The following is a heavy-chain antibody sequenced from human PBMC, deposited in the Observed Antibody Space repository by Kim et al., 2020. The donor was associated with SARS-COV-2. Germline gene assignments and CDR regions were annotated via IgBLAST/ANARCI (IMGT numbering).Heavy chain of an antibody. J-gene: IGHJ6*02. Sequence: GRFTISRDNSKNPLYLQMNSLRAEDTAVYYCARERGAMIVVVTDYYGMDVWGQGTTVTVSS. D-gene: IGHD3-22*01. CDR3: ARERGAMIVVVTDYYGMDV. V-gene: IGHV3-30*07.